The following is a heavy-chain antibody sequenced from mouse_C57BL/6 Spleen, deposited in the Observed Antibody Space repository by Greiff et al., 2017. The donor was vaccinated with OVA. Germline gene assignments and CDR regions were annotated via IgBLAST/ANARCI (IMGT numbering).Heavy chain of an antibody. V-gene: IGHV1-15*01. Sequence: VQLQQSGAELVRPGASVTLSCKASGYTFTDYEMHWVKQTPVHGLEWIGAIDPETGGTAYNQKFKGKAILTADTSSSTADMELRILTSDDSAVYYCTTPKYYGSSYWYFDVWGTGTTVTVSS. CDR1: GYTFTDYE. D-gene: IGHD1-1*01. CDR3: TTPKYYGSSYWYFDV. CDR2: IDPETGGT. J-gene: IGHJ1*03.